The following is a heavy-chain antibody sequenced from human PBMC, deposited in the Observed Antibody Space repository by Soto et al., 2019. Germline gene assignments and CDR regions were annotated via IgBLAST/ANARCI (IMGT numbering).Heavy chain of an antibody. CDR3: ARVGLYYYGSGNRPKGWFDP. V-gene: IGHV1-3*01. Sequence: GASVKVSCKASGYTFTSYAMHWVRQAPGQRLEWMGWINAGNGNTKYSQKFQGRVTITRDTSASTAYMELSSLRSEDTAVYYCARVGLYYYGSGNRPKGWFDPWGQGTLVTVSS. CDR1: GYTFTSYA. D-gene: IGHD3-10*01. J-gene: IGHJ5*02. CDR2: INAGNGNT.